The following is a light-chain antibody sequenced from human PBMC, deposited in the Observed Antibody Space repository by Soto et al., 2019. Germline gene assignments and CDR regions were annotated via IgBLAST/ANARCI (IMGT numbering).Light chain of an antibody. Sequence: EIVLTQSPGTLSLAPGERATLSCRASQSVSSSYSAWYQQKPGQAPRLLIYGASSRATGIPDRFSGSGSGTDFTLTISRLEPEDFAVDYCQQYGSSLSITFGQGTRLEIK. CDR2: GAS. CDR1: QSVSSSY. J-gene: IGKJ5*01. CDR3: QQYGSSLSIT. V-gene: IGKV3-20*01.